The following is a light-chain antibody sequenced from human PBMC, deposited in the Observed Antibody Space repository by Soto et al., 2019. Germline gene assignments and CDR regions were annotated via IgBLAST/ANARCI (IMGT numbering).Light chain of an antibody. J-gene: IGKJ2*01. Sequence: EIVLTQSPGTLSLSPGERATLSCSASRSVSSNLAWYQQKPGQAPRLLMYGASTRATGIPARFSGSGSGTEFTLTISSLQSEDFAVYYCQQYNNWPPYTCGQGTKGDIK. CDR1: RSVSSN. V-gene: IGKV3-15*01. CDR2: GAS. CDR3: QQYNNWPPYT.